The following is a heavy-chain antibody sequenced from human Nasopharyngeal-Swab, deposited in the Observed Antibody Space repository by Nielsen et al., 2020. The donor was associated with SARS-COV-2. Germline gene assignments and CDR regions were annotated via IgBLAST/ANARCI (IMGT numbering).Heavy chain of an antibody. CDR3: ARDDVYCSSTSCYRAPLNY. J-gene: IGHJ4*02. CDR2: IYYSGST. Sequence: WIRQPPGKGLEWIGYIYYSGSTYYNPSLKSRVTISVDTSKNQFSLKLSSVTAADTAVYYCARDDVYCSSTSCYRAPLNYWGQGTLVTSPQ. V-gene: IGHV4-30-4*01. D-gene: IGHD2-2*01.